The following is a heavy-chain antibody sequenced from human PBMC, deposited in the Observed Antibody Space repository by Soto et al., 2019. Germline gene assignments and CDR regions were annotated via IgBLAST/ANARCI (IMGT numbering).Heavy chain of an antibody. CDR1: GYTFTSYY. CDR3: ARDYDFWSGYESVRYFDY. J-gene: IGHJ4*02. CDR2: INPSGGST. V-gene: IGHV1-46*01. D-gene: IGHD3-3*01. Sequence: ASVKVSCKASGYTFTSYYMHWVRQAPGQGLEWMGIINPSGGSTSYAQEFQGRVTMTRDTSTSTVYMELSSLRSEDTAVYYCARDYDFWSGYESVRYFDYWGQGTLVTVSS.